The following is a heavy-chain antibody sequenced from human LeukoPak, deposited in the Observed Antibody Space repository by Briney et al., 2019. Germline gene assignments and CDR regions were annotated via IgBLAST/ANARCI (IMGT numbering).Heavy chain of an antibody. J-gene: IGHJ3*02. V-gene: IGHV5-51*01. Sequence: GESLKISCKGSGYSFTSYWIGWVRQMPGKGLEWMGIIYPGDSDTRYSPSFQGRVTLSADKSISTAYLQWSSLKASDTAMYYCARPRIVGATDDAFDIWGQGTMVTVSS. CDR2: IYPGDSDT. D-gene: IGHD1-26*01. CDR1: GYSFTSYW. CDR3: ARPRIVGATDDAFDI.